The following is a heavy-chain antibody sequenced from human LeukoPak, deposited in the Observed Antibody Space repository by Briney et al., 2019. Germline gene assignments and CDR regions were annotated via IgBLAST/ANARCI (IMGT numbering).Heavy chain of an antibody. Sequence: PGGSLRLSCAASGFTVSSNYMSWGRQAPGKGLEYVSTISSNGGSTYYANSVKGRFTISRDNSKNTLYLQVGSLRAEDMAVYYCARVDSNGYYFFDYWGQGTLVTVSS. J-gene: IGHJ4*02. CDR1: GFTVSSNY. CDR3: ARVDSNGYYFFDY. V-gene: IGHV3-64*01. CDR2: ISSNGGST. D-gene: IGHD5-18*01.